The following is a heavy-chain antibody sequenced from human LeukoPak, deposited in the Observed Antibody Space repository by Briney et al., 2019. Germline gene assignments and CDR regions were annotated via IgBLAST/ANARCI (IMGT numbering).Heavy chain of an antibody. CDR3: ASPGIVAAGTDRGFDY. Sequence: PSETLSLTCTVSGGSISSYYWSWLRQPPGKGLEWIGHIYYTGRTTYNPSLGSRLTISADTSTSQLSLKLSSVTAADTAVYYCASPGIVAAGTDRGFDYWGQGTLVTVSS. V-gene: IGHV4-59*01. D-gene: IGHD6-13*01. J-gene: IGHJ4*02. CDR2: IYYTGRT. CDR1: GGSISSYY.